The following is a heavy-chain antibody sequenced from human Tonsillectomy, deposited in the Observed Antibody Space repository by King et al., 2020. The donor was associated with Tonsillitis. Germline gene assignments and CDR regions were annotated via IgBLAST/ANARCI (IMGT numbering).Heavy chain of an antibody. CDR3: ASYYDSSGSSGFDY. J-gene: IGHJ4*02. D-gene: IGHD3-22*01. CDR1: GFTFSIYW. Sequence: VQLVESGGGLVQPGGSLRLSCAASGFTFSIYWMTWVRQASGKGLEWGADIKQYVSEKYYVDFVKGRFTISRDNAKNSLYLQMNSLRAEDTAVYYCASYYDSSGSSGFDYWGQGTLVTVSS. V-gene: IGHV3-7*01. CDR2: IKQYVSEK.